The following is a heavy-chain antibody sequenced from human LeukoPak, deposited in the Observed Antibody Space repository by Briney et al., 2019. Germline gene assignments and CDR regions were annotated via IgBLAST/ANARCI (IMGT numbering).Heavy chain of an antibody. CDR1: GGSISSSSYY. CDR3: ARRSLWFGHGGMDV. D-gene: IGHD3-10*01. V-gene: IGHV4-39*01. J-gene: IGHJ6*02. Sequence: PSETLSLTCTVSGGSISSSSYYWGWIRQPPGKGLEWIGSIYYSVSTYYNPSLKSRVTISVDTSKNQFSLKLSSVTAADTAVYYCARRSLWFGHGGMDVWGQGTTVTVSS. CDR2: IYYSVST.